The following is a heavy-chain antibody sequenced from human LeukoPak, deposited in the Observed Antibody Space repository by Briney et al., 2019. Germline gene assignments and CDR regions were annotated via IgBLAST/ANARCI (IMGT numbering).Heavy chain of an antibody. V-gene: IGHV1-18*04. D-gene: IGHD2-15*01. CDR2: ISAHYGNT. CDR3: ARDFFHGHCSGLSCFLLDY. CDR1: GYIFTRYG. J-gene: IGHJ4*02. Sequence: GASVKVSCKASGYIFTRYGISWVRQAPGQGLEWMGWISAHYGNTNYAQKFQDRVTMTTDTSTTTAYMELRSLRPDDTAVYYCARDFFHGHCSGLSCFLLDYWGQGSLVTVSS.